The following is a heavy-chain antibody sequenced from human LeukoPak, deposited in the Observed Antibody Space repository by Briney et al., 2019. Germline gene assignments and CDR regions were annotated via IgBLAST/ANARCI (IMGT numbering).Heavy chain of an antibody. V-gene: IGHV3-23*01. CDR1: GFTFSSYA. CDR2: ISGSGGST. Sequence: GGSLRLSCAASGFTFSSYAMSWVRQAPGKGLEWVSAISGSGGSTYYADPVKGRFTISRDNSKNTLYLQMNSLRAEDTAVYYCAKGDHYDSNYGGLHYFDYWGQGTLVTVSS. J-gene: IGHJ4*02. D-gene: IGHD3-22*01. CDR3: AKGDHYDSNYGGLHYFDY.